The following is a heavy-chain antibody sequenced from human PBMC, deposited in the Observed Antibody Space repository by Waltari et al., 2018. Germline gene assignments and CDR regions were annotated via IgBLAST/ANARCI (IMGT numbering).Heavy chain of an antibody. CDR1: GGSISRCSYY. Sequence: QVQLQESGPGLVKPSQTLSLTCTVPGGSISRCSYYWSWIRQSAGKGLEWIGRMYTSGSANYSPSLKSRVTISVDTSKNQFSLKLSSVTAADTAVYYCAREGIYSSATDARFDPWGQGTLVTVSS. V-gene: IGHV4-61*02. D-gene: IGHD6-25*01. CDR2: MYTSGSA. CDR3: AREGIYSSATDARFDP. J-gene: IGHJ5*02.